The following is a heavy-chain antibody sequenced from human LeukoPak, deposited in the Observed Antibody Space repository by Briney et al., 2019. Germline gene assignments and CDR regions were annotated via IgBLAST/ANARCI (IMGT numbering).Heavy chain of an antibody. V-gene: IGHV4-39*07. CDR1: GGSISSGGYY. CDR2: INHSGST. Sequence: SETLSLTCTVSGGSISSGGYYWSWIRQPPGKGLEWIGEINHSGSTNYNPSLKSRVTISVDTSKNQFSLKLSSVTAADTAVYYCARGCSSTSCYAGEPDWFDPWGQGTLVTVSS. J-gene: IGHJ5*02. CDR3: ARGCSSTSCYAGEPDWFDP. D-gene: IGHD2-2*01.